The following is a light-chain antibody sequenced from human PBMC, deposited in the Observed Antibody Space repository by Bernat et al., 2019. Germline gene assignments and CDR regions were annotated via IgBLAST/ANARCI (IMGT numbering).Light chain of an antibody. CDR1: NIGTKS. Sequence: SYVLTQPPSVSVAPGQTATITCGGNNIGTKSVNWYQQKPGHAPVLVMYSDSGRPSGIPERISGSNSGNTATLTISRVEAGDEADYYCQVWDSNSDHYVFGPGSKVTVL. J-gene: IGLJ1*01. CDR2: SDS. CDR3: QVWDSNSDHYV. V-gene: IGLV3-21*04.